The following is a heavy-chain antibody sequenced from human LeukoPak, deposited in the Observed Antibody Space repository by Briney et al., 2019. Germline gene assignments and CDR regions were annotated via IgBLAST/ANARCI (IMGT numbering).Heavy chain of an antibody. CDR1: GFSFSSYG. V-gene: IGHV3-30*02. D-gene: IGHD1-26*01. Sequence: GGSLRLSCAASGFSFSSYGIHWVRQAPGKGLEWVAFIRYDGSNKYYADSVKGRFTISRDNSKNTLYLQMNSLRVEDTAVYYCAKDPWEVGVTSEIDYWGQGTLVTVSS. CDR3: AKDPWEVGVTSEIDY. J-gene: IGHJ4*02. CDR2: IRYDGSNK.